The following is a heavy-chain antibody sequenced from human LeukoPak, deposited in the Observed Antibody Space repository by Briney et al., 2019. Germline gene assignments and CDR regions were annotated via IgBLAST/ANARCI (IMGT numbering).Heavy chain of an antibody. V-gene: IGHV3-53*01. J-gene: IGHJ5*02. D-gene: IGHD3-3*01. Sequence: GGSLRLSCAASGFTVSSNYMSWVRQAPGKGLGWVSVIYSGGSTHYADSVKGRFTISRDNSKNTLYLQMNSLRAEDTAVYYCARSTGPLEWLFHWFDPWGQGTLVTVSS. CDR2: IYSGGST. CDR1: GFTVSSNY. CDR3: ARSTGPLEWLFHWFDP.